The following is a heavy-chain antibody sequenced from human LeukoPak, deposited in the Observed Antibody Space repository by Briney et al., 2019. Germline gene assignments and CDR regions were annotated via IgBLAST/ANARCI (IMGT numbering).Heavy chain of an antibody. CDR2: ISGSDDST. CDR3: AKDLSDYAFWSGPGYFDY. D-gene: IGHD3-3*01. CDR1: GFTFSSYA. V-gene: IGHV3-23*01. J-gene: IGHJ4*02. Sequence: GGSLRLSCAASGFTFSSYAMSWVRQAPGKGLEGVSTISGSDDSTYYADSVKGRFTISRDNSKNTLYLQMISLRAEDTAVYYCAKDLSDYAFWSGPGYFDYWGQGTLVTVSS.